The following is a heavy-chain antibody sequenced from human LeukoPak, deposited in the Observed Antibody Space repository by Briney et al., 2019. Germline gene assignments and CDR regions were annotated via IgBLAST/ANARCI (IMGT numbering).Heavy chain of an antibody. J-gene: IGHJ6*02. V-gene: IGHV1-18*01. CDR2: ISAYNGNT. D-gene: IGHD2-2*01. Sequence: ASVKVSCKASGYTFTSYGISWVRQAPGQGLEWMGWISAYNGNTNYAQKLQGRVTMTTDTSTSTAYMELRSLRSDDTAMYYCARGDIVVVPAAGFYGMDVWGQGTTVTVSS. CDR3: ARGDIVVVPAAGFYGMDV. CDR1: GYTFTSYG.